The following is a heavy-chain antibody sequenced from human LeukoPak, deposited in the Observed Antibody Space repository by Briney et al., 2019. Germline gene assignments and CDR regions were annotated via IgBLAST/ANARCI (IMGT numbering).Heavy chain of an antibody. CDR2: ISGSGENT. CDR1: GFTFSGYA. CDR3: ARYPYYYDSSGYYKY. D-gene: IGHD3-22*01. V-gene: IGHV3-23*01. J-gene: IGHJ4*02. Sequence: PGGSLRLSCVASGFTFSGYALSWVRQAPGKGLEWVSAISGSGENTYYADSVKGRFTISRDNAKNSLDLQMNSLRAEDTAVYYCARYPYYYDSSGYYKYWGQGTLVTVSS.